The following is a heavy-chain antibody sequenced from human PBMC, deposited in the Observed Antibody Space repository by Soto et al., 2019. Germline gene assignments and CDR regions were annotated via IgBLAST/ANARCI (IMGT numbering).Heavy chain of an antibody. CDR3: ARVPSP. CDR2: MYHSGST. Sequence: QLQLHESGSGLVKPSQTLSLTCAVSGGSISSGGYSWCWVRQPPGKGLEWIGYMYHSGSTYYNPSLKSRVTISVDRSKTQCSLKLSSVTAADTAVDCYARVPSPWGPGTLVTVSS. V-gene: IGHV4-30-2*01. CDR1: GGSISSGGYS. J-gene: IGHJ5*02.